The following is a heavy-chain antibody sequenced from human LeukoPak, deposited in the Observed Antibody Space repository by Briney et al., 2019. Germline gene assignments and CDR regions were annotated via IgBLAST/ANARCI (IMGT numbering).Heavy chain of an antibody. D-gene: IGHD5-18*01. CDR1: GFTFSNYW. V-gene: IGHV3-7*01. CDR3: AREGSSGTAMVTF. CDR2: IKQDGSEK. J-gene: IGHJ4*02. Sequence: GGSLRLSCTASGFTFSNYWMSWVRQAPGKGLEWVANIKQDGSEKYYVDSVKGRFTISRDNAKNSLSPQMNSLRAEDTAVYYCAREGSSGTAMVTFWGQGTLVTVSS.